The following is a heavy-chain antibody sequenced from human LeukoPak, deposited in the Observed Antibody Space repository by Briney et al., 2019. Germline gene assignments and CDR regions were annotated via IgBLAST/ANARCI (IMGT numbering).Heavy chain of an antibody. CDR1: GYTFTDYD. CDR2: INPNSANT. CDR3: ARGDFGETNTAFDI. J-gene: IGHJ3*02. V-gene: IGHV1-8*03. Sequence: ASVKVSCKTSGYTFTDYDIHWVRQAPGQGLEWMGWINPNSANTNYAQKLQGRVTLTRDTSLSIAYMELSSLTSEHAAVYFCARGDFGETNTAFDIWGQGTLVAVSS. D-gene: IGHD4-17*01.